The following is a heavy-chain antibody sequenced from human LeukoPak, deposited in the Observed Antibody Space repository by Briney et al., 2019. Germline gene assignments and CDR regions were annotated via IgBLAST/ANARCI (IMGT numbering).Heavy chain of an antibody. CDR1: GGSISSYY. V-gene: IGHV4-59*01. D-gene: IGHD3-3*01. CDR2: ISYSGSA. CDR3: ARAPESFRGGYYAGGYYYFDL. J-gene: IGHJ2*01. Sequence: PSETLSLTCTVSGGSISSYYWGLIRQPPGKGLEWIGYISYSGSAKYNSSLKGRVTISLATPKNQFSLDLSSVTAADTAVYYCARAPESFRGGYYAGGYYYFDLWGRGTLVTVSS.